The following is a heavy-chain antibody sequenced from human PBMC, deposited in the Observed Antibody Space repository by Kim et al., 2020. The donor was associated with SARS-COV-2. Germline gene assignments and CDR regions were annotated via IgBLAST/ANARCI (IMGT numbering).Heavy chain of an antibody. CDR1: GFTFSRYS. D-gene: IGHD3-10*01. CDR3: ASKLLLWFGELDVFDI. V-gene: IGHV3-48*01. J-gene: IGHJ3*02. CDR2: ISSSSSTI. Sequence: GGSLRLSCAASGFTFSRYSMNWVRQAPGKGLEWISYISSSSSTIYYIDSVKGRFTISRDNANNSLYLQMTSLGAEDMAVYYCASKLLLWFGELDVFDIWGQGTMVTVSS.